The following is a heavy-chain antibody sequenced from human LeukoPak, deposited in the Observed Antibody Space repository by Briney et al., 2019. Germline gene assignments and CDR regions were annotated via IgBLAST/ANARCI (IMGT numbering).Heavy chain of an antibody. D-gene: IGHD3-9*01. CDR1: GFMFSGYG. V-gene: IGHV3-23*01. CDR2: IGGSGDNI. J-gene: IGHJ3*02. CDR3: ARFDFRDAFDI. Sequence: GGSLRLSCAVSGFMFSGYGMSWVRQAPGKGLEWVSGIGGSGDNINYADSVKGRFTISRDNAKNSLYLQMNSLRAEDTAVYYCARFDFRDAFDIWGQGTMVTVSS.